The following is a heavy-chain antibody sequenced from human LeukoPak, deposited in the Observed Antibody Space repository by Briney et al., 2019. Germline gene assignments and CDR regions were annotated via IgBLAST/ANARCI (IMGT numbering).Heavy chain of an antibody. CDR2: ISYDGGSE. Sequence: GRSLRLSCSASGFSFSAFAVHWVRQAPGKGLEWVALISYDGGSEDYIDSVKGRFTISRDNSKNMVFLQMNSLTTEDAAVYYCARGTLELDYWGQGTLVIVSS. CDR1: GFSFSAFA. J-gene: IGHJ4*02. V-gene: IGHV3-30-3*01. CDR3: ARGTLELDY. D-gene: IGHD1-1*01.